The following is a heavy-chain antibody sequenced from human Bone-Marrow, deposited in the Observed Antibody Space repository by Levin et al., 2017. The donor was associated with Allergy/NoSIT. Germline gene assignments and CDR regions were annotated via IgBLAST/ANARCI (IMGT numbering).Heavy chain of an antibody. Sequence: GGSLRLSCAASGFTFSSYAMHWVRQAPGKGLEWVAVISYDGSNKYYADSVKGRFTISRDNSKNTLYLQMNSLRAEDTAVYYCARDRKIIAAAGYFQHWGQGTLVTVSS. CDR1: GFTFSSYA. CDR2: ISYDGSNK. CDR3: ARDRKIIAAAGYFQH. D-gene: IGHD6-13*01. J-gene: IGHJ1*01. V-gene: IGHV3-30-3*01.